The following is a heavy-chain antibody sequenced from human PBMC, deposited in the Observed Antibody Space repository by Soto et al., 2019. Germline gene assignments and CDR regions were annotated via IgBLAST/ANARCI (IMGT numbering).Heavy chain of an antibody. CDR3: AVLERRYNDAFDI. V-gene: IGHV1-69*01. D-gene: IGHD1-1*01. CDR1: GGTFSSYA. CDR2: IIPIFGTA. J-gene: IGHJ3*02. Sequence: QVQLVQSGAEVKKPGSSVKVSCKASGGTFSSYAISWVRQAPGQGLEWMGGIIPIFGTANYAQKFQGRVTSTADESTSTAYMGLSSLRSEDTAVYYCAVLERRYNDAFDIWVQGTMVTVSS.